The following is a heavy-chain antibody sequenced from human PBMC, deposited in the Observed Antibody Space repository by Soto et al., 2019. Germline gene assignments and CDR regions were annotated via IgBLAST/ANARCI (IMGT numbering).Heavy chain of an antibody. CDR3: AREVGYGDFSAALLD. Sequence: VQLMQSGAEVKKPGSSVKVSCKASGGTFSSHSINWVRQAPGQGLEWMGGVISLFGTANYAHNFKGRVTITADQSTSTPYMELNSLRSDDTAVYYCAREVGYGDFSAALLDWGQGTLVTVSS. J-gene: IGHJ4*02. CDR2: VISLFGTA. V-gene: IGHV1-69*01. CDR1: GGTFSSHS. D-gene: IGHD4-17*01.